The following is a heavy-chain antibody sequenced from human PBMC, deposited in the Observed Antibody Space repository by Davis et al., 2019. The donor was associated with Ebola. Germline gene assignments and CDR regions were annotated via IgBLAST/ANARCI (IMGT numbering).Heavy chain of an antibody. CDR1: GYRFSEYY. CDR2: VDPKGGRT. D-gene: IGHD3-9*01. J-gene: IGHJ6*02. V-gene: IGHV1-69-2*01. CDR3: ATLDILTAYVSYAMDV. Sequence: ASVKVSCKGSGYRFSEYYMHWIRGAPGKGLEWVGLVDPKGGRTVYAEKFKDRVTITADKSTDTVYMELSSLRYEDTAIYYCATLDILTAYVSYAMDVWGQGTTVTVS.